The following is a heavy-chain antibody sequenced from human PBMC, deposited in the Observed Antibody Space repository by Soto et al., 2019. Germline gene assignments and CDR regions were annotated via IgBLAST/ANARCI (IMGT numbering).Heavy chain of an antibody. D-gene: IGHD4-17*01. V-gene: IGHV3-23*01. CDR2: ISGSGGST. CDR1: GFTFSSYA. J-gene: IGHJ4*02. CDR3: AKCYGDYLHPGISFDY. Sequence: GSLRLSCAASGFTFSSYAMSWVRQAPGRGLEWVSAISGSGGSTYYADSVKGRFTISRDNSKNTLYLQMNSLRAEDTAVYYCAKCYGDYLHPGISFDYWGQGTQVTVSS.